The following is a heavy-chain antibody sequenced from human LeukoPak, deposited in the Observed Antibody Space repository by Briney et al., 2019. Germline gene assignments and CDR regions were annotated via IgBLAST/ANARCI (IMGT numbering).Heavy chain of an antibody. J-gene: IGHJ6*02. CDR3: ARGWYYAMDV. V-gene: IGHV3-30*03. D-gene: IGHD6-13*01. CDR1: RFIFSNFD. CDR2: ISHDGRND. Sequence: PGGSLRLSCAASRFIFSNFDLHWVRQAPGKGLEWVAVISHDGRNDFYGDSVKGRFTISRDNSQNTLYLQMNSLRAEDTAVYYCARGWYYAMDVWGQGTTVTVSS.